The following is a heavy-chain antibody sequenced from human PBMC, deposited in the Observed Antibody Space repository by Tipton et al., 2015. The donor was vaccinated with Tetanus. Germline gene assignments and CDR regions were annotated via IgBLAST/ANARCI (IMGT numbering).Heavy chain of an antibody. CDR3: ATDGLPRGFVMVEATTQKYFRH. V-gene: IGHV3-23*01. J-gene: IGHJ1*01. D-gene: IGHD2-21*01. Sequence: GSLRLSCAASGFTFNRYGINWVRQAPGKGLVWVSSISGSGDTTYYADSVRGRFTVSRDNSKDTVYLDVRSLRDENTAVYYCATDGLPRGFVMVEATTQKYFRHWGQGTLVTVSS. CDR2: ISGSGDTT. CDR1: GFTFNRYG.